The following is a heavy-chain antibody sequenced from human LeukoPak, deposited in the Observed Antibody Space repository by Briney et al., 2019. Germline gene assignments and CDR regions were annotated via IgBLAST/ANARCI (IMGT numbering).Heavy chain of an antibody. J-gene: IGHJ4*02. D-gene: IGHD1-1*01. Sequence: GGSLRLSCAASGFTFSSYAMSWVRQAAGKGLEWVSAISGSGVSTYYAGSVKGRFTISRDNSKNTLYLQVNSLRAEDTAVYYCAKDGRYYFDYWGQGTLVTVSS. V-gene: IGHV3-23*01. CDR2: ISGSGVST. CDR1: GFTFSSYA. CDR3: AKDGRYYFDY.